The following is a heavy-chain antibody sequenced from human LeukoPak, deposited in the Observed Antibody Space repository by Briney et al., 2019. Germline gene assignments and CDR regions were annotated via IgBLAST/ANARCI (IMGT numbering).Heavy chain of an antibody. Sequence: KSGGSLRLSCAASGFTFSSYWMSGVRQAPGKGLEWVGRIKSKADGGTADYAAPVKGRFTISRDDSKNTLYLQMNSLKIEDTAVYYCATEAGSTTWYSSRFDYWGQGTLVTVSS. V-gene: IGHV3-15*01. CDR3: ATEAGSTTWYSSRFDY. D-gene: IGHD2/OR15-2a*01. CDR1: GFTFSSYW. CDR2: IKSKADGGTA. J-gene: IGHJ4*02.